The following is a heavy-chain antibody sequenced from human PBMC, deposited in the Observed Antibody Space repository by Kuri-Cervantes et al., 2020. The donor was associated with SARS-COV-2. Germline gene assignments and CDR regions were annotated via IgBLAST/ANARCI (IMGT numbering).Heavy chain of an antibody. D-gene: IGHD2-2*02. CDR2: IYYSGST. CDR3: ARTYGGLGYCSSTSCYIYYFDY. V-gene: IGHV4-39*01. Sequence: SETLSLTCTVSGGSISSSSYYWGWIRQPPGKGLEWIGSIYYSGSTYYNPSLKSRVTISVDTSKNQFSLKLSSVTATDTAVYYCARTYGGLGYCSSTSCYIYYFDYWGQGTLVTVYS. CDR1: GGSISSSSYY. J-gene: IGHJ4*02.